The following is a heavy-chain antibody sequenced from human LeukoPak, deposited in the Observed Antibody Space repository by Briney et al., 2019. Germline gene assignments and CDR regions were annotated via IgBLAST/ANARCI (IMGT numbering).Heavy chain of an antibody. CDR2: INHSGST. CDR1: GGSFSGYY. D-gene: IGHD3-9*01. CDR3: ARGSRRYDILTRFDY. V-gene: IGHV4-34*01. J-gene: IGHJ4*02. Sequence: SETLSLTCAVYGGSFSGYYWSWIRQPPGQGLEWIGEINHSGSTNYNPSLKSRVTISVDTSKNQFSLKLSSVTAADTAVYYCARGSRRYDILTRFDYWGQGTLVTVSS.